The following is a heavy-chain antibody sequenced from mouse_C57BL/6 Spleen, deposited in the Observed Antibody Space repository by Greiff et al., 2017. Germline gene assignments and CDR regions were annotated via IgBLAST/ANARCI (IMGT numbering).Heavy chain of an antibody. D-gene: IGHD4-1*01. CDR1: GYTFTSYW. Sequence: QVHVKQPGAELVMPGASVKLSCKASGYTFTSYWMHWVKQRPGQGLEWIGEIDPSDSYTNYNQKFKGKSTLTVDKSSSTAYMQLSSLTSEDSAVYYGARGTGSYFDYWGQGTTLTVSS. V-gene: IGHV1-69*01. CDR3: ARGTGSYFDY. J-gene: IGHJ2*01. CDR2: IDPSDSYT.